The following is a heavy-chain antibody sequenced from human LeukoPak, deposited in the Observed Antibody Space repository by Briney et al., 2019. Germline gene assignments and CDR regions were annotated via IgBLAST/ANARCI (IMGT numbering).Heavy chain of an antibody. CDR2: ISLNSGSI. CDR1: GFTFDDYA. V-gene: IGHV3-9*01. Sequence: GGSLRLSCAASGFTFDDYAMHWVRQAPGKGLEWVSGISLNSGSIAYVDSVKGRFTISRDNAKNSLYLQMNSLRAEDTAVYYCAKGGYAWGMAMAGYFDYWGQGSLVTVSS. D-gene: IGHD6-19*01. CDR3: AKGGYAWGMAMAGYFDY. J-gene: IGHJ4*02.